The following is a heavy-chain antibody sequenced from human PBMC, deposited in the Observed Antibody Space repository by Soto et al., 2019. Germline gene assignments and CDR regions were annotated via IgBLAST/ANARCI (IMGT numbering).Heavy chain of an antibody. CDR3: ARRGPGSSGWYVGLWYYGMDV. V-gene: IGHV3-11*06. Sequence: GGVRLSCAASGFTFSDYYMSWIGRAPGKGLEWVSYISSSSSYTNYADSVKGRFTISRDNAKNSLYLQMNSLRAEDTAVYYCARRGPGSSGWYVGLWYYGMDVWGQGTTVTVS. J-gene: IGHJ6*02. CDR2: ISSSSSYT. CDR1: GFTFSDYY. D-gene: IGHD6-19*01.